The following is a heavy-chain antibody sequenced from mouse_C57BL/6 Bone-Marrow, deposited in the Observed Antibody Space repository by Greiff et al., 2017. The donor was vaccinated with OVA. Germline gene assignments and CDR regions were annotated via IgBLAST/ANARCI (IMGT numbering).Heavy chain of an antibody. CDR2: ISSGSSTI. J-gene: IGHJ3*01. D-gene: IGHD6-1*01. V-gene: IGHV5-17*01. CDR1: GFTFSDYG. Sequence: EVQLQESGGGLVKPGGSLKLSCAASGFTFSDYGMHWVRQAPEKGLEWVAYISSGSSTIYYADTVKGRFTISRDNAKNTLFLQMTSLRSEDTAMYYRVVQASFAYWGQGTLVTVSA. CDR3: VVQASFAY.